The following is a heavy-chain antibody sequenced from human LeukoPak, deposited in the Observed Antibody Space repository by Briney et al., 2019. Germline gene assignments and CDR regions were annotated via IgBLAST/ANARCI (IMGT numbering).Heavy chain of an antibody. CDR1: GGSISSYY. D-gene: IGHD3-10*01. Sequence: SETLSLTCTVSGGSISSYYWSWIRQPPGKGLEWIGYIYYSGSTNYDPSLKSRVTISVDTSKNQFSLKLSSVTAADTAVYYCARLKRSLWFGELPDWGQGTLVTVSS. J-gene: IGHJ4*02. V-gene: IGHV4-59*08. CDR2: IYYSGST. CDR3: ARLKRSLWFGELPD.